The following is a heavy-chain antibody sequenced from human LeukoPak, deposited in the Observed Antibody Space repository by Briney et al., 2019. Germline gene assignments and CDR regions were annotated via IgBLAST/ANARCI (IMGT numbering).Heavy chain of an antibody. V-gene: IGHV1-46*01. Sequence: ASVKVSCKASGYTFTSYYMHWVRQAPGQGLEWMGIINPSGGSTSYAQKFQGRVTMTRDTSTSTVYMELSSLGSEDTAVYYCARDPPREFLEWYNPLDVWGQGTTVTVSS. D-gene: IGHD3-3*01. CDR3: ARDPPREFLEWYNPLDV. CDR2: INPSGGST. J-gene: IGHJ6*02. CDR1: GYTFTSYY.